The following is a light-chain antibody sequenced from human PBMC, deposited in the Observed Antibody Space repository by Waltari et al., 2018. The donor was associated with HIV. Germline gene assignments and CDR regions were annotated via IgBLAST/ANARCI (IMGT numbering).Light chain of an antibody. V-gene: IGKV2-30*01. Sequence: DVVMTQSPLSLPVTLGQPASISCRSSQSLVYSDGNTYLNWFQQRPGQSPRRLIYKVSTRDSGVPERFGGSGSGTDFTLKISRVEAEDVGVYYCMQGTHWPRTFGQGTKVEIK. J-gene: IGKJ1*01. CDR2: KVS. CDR3: MQGTHWPRT. CDR1: QSLVYSDGNTY.